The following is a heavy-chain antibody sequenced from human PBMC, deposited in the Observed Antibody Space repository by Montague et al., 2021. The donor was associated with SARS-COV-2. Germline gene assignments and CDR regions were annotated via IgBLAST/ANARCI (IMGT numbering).Heavy chain of an antibody. J-gene: IGHJ2*01. CDR2: IWYDGSNE. V-gene: IGHV3-33*01. CDR1: GFTFSSYG. D-gene: IGHD5-18*01. Sequence: SLRLSCAASGFTFSSYGMHWVRQAPGKGLEWVAVIWYDGSNENYRDSVKGRFTISRDNSKNTLYLQMNSLRAEDTAVYYCARDSGYSYGSLPCWFFALWGRGPLVSVSS. CDR3: ARDSGYSYGSLPCWFFAL.